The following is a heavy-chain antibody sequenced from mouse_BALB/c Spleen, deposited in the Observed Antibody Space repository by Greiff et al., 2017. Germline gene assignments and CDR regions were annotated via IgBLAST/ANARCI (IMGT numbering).Heavy chain of an antibody. Sequence: EVKLVESGPELVKPGASVKMSCKASGYTFTSYVMHWVKQKPGQGLEWIGYINPYNDGTKYNEKFKGKATLTSDKSSSTAYMELSSLTSEDSAVYYCAREIYDGYYPLAYWGQGTLVTVSA. J-gene: IGHJ3*01. CDR2: INPYNDGT. CDR1: GYTFTSYV. CDR3: AREIYDGYYPLAY. V-gene: IGHV1-14*01. D-gene: IGHD2-3*01.